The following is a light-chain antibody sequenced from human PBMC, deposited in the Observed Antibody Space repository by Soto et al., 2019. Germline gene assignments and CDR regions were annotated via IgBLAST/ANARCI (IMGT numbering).Light chain of an antibody. CDR3: SSYTRDTALV. CDR1: TSDIGSYDY. Sequence: QSVLTQPASVSGSPGQSITISCTGTTSDIGSYDYVSWYQQPPGKPPKLLIYEVTNRPSGVSDRFSGSKSGSTASLTISGLQAEDEATYYCSSYTRDTALVFGPGTKVTVL. V-gene: IGLV2-14*01. CDR2: EVT. J-gene: IGLJ1*01.